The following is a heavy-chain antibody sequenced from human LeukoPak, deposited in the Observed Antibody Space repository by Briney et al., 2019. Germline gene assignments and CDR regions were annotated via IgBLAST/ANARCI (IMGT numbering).Heavy chain of an antibody. CDR1: GFTFDDYA. Sequence: QPGRSLRLSCAASGFTFDDYAMHWVRQAPGKGLEWVSGISWDSGSIGYADSVKGRFTISRDNAKNSLYLQMNSLRAEDTALYYCAKDIQSFAFDIWGQGTMVTVSS. CDR3: AKDIQSFAFDI. J-gene: IGHJ3*02. V-gene: IGHV3-9*01. CDR2: ISWDSGSI.